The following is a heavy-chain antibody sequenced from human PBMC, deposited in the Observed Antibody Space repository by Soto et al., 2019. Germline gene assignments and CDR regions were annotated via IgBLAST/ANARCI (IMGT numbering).Heavy chain of an antibody. V-gene: IGHV1-24*01. Sequence: ASVKVSFKVSGYTLTELSMHWVRQAPGKGLEWMGGFDPEDGETIYAQKFQGRVTMTEDTSTDTAYMELSSLRSEDTAVYYCAITHSGSYYGYYYYGMDVWGQGTTVTVSS. CDR2: FDPEDGET. D-gene: IGHD1-26*01. CDR3: AITHSGSYYGYYYYGMDV. CDR1: GYTLTELS. J-gene: IGHJ6*02.